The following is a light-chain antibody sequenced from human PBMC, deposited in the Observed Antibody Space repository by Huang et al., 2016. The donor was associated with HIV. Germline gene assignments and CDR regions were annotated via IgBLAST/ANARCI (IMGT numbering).Light chain of an antibody. V-gene: IGKV3-11*01. Sequence: EIVLTQSPATLSLSPGERATLSCRASQSVSSYLAWYQQKPGQATRLLIYDASNRATGIPGRFSGSGSGTDFTLTISSLEPEDFAIYYCQQRSNWPPWTFGQGTKVEIK. CDR1: QSVSSY. CDR3: QQRSNWPPWT. CDR2: DAS. J-gene: IGKJ1*01.